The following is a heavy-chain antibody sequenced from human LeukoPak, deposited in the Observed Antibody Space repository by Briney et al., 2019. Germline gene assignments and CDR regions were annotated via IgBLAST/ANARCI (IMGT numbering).Heavy chain of an antibody. D-gene: IGHD6-6*01. CDR3: ARLGEYSSSSPYLDY. CDR1: GGSFSGYY. V-gene: IGHV4-34*01. J-gene: IGHJ4*02. Sequence: SETLSLTCAVYGGSFSGYYWSWIRQPPGKGLEWIGEINHSGSTNYNPSLKSRVTISVVTSKNQFSLKLSSVTAADTAVYYCARLGEYSSSSPYLDYWGQGTLVTVSS. CDR2: INHSGST.